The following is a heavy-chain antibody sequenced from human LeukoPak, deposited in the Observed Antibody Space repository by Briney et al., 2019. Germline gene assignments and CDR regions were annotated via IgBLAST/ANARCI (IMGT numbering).Heavy chain of an antibody. Sequence: GGSLRLSCAASGFTSSSYDMNWVRQAPGKGLEWVSSISSSSSYIYYADSVKGRFTISRDNAKNSLYLQMNSLRAEDTAVYYCARGPLGSFRYYYMDVWGKGTTVTISS. J-gene: IGHJ6*03. CDR2: ISSSSSYI. D-gene: IGHD3-10*01. V-gene: IGHV3-21*01. CDR1: GFTSSSYD. CDR3: ARGPLGSFRYYYMDV.